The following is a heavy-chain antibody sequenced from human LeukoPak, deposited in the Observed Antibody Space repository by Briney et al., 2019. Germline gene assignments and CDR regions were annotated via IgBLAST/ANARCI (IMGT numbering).Heavy chain of an antibody. V-gene: IGHV4-4*07. J-gene: IGHJ1*01. CDR2: VYTSGST. CDR1: GGSISSYY. CDR3: ASGAAPPDYYDSSGSYFQH. Sequence: SETLSLTCTVSGGSISSYYWSWIRQPAGKGLEWIGRVYTSGSTNYNPSLKSRVTMSVDTSKNQFSLKLSSVTAADTAVYYCASGAAPPDYYDSSGSYFQHWGQGTLVTVSS. D-gene: IGHD3-22*01.